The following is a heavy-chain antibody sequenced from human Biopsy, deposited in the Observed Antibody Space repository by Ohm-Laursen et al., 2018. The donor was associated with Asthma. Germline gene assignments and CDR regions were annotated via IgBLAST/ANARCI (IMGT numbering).Heavy chain of an antibody. Sequence: SLRLSCAASGFVFSQCGMHWVRQGPGKGLEWVALVSSDGHNKYYEDSVKGRFTISRDDAKNSLYLQMNSLRAEDTAVYYCARDGPELPTELDYWGPGNLVTVSS. J-gene: IGHJ4*02. V-gene: IGHV3-33*08. CDR1: GFVFSQCG. D-gene: IGHD1-14*01. CDR2: VSSDGHNK. CDR3: ARDGPELPTELDY.